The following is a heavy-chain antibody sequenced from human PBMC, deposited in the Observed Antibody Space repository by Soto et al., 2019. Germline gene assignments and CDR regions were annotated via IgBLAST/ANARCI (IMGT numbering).Heavy chain of an antibody. CDR2: ISYDGSKK. D-gene: IGHD6-19*01. Sequence: QVQLVESGGGVVQPGRSLRLSCAASGFTFSSYGMHWVRQAPGKGLEWVAVISYDGSKKYYADSVKGRFTISRDNSKNTRYLQMNSLRAEDTAVYYCAKVGGDSSGWSWGQGTLVTVSS. CDR3: AKVGGDSSGWS. J-gene: IGHJ5*02. CDR1: GFTFSSYG. V-gene: IGHV3-30*18.